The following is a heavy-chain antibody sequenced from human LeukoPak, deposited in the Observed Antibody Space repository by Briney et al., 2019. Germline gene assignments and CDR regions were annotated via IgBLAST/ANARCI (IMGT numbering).Heavy chain of an antibody. CDR2: ISGSGGST. CDR1: GFTFSSYA. CDR3: AKGAGYCSSTSCHIYFDY. Sequence: GGSLRLSCAASGFTFSSYAMSWVRQAPGKGLEWVSAISGSGGSTYYADSVKGRFTISRDNSKNTPYLQMNSLRAEDTAVYYCAKGAGYCSSTSCHIYFDYWGQGTLVTVSS. D-gene: IGHD2-2*02. J-gene: IGHJ4*02. V-gene: IGHV3-23*01.